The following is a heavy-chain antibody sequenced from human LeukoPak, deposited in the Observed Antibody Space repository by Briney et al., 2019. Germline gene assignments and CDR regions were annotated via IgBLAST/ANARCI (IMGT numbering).Heavy chain of an antibody. V-gene: IGHV4-59*01. CDR3: ARIPGDRPDD. D-gene: IGHD7-27*01. Sequence: PSETPSLTCTVSGASMTSYYWTWIRQPPGKGLEWIGYMYFGERTNYNPSLKSRATISIDTSKKQFSLNLKSVTAADTAVYYCARIPGDRPDDWGQGTLVTVS. J-gene: IGHJ4*02. CDR1: GASMTSYY. CDR2: MYFGERT.